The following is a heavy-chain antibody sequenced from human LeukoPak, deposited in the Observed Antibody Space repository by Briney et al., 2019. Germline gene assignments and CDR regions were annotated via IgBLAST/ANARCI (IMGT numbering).Heavy chain of an antibody. CDR3: ARVQGRGDNYLDS. J-gene: IGHJ4*02. CDR1: GGTISTYY. Sequence: SETLSLTCTFSGGTISTYYWSWLGQPPGKGLEWIGYISYSGSTNYNPSLKTLKSRVTFSLNTSMNQFSLTLSSGTAADTAVYDCARVQGRGDNYLDSWGQGALVTVSS. V-gene: IGHV4-59*12. D-gene: IGHD7-27*01. CDR2: ISYSGST.